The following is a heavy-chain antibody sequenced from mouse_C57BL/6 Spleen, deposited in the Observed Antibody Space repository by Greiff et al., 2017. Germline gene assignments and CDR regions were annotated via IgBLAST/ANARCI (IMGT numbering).Heavy chain of an antibody. D-gene: IGHD2-4*01. CDR2: IYPGNSDT. CDR3: TRFDYDQDY. Sequence: VQLQQSGTVLARPGASVKMSCKTSGYTFTSYWMHWVKQRPGQGLEWIGAIYPGNSDTSYNQKFKGKANLTAVTSASTAYMELSSLTNEDSAVDYCTRFDYDQDYWGQGTTLTVSS. CDR1: GYTFTSYW. J-gene: IGHJ2*01. V-gene: IGHV1-5*01.